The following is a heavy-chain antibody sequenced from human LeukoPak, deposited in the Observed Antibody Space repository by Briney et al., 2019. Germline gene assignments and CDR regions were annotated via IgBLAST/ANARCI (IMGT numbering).Heavy chain of an antibody. J-gene: IGHJ4*02. CDR3: AKVGYCSSTSCYHFDY. CDR2: ISSSSSYI. CDR1: GFTFSSYS. D-gene: IGHD2-2*01. V-gene: IGHV3-21*01. Sequence: GGSLRLSCAASGFTFSSYSMNWVRQAPGKGLEWVSSISSSSSYIYYADSVKGRFTISRDNAKNSLYLQMNSLRAEDTAVYYCAKVGYCSSTSCYHFDYWGQGTMVTVSS.